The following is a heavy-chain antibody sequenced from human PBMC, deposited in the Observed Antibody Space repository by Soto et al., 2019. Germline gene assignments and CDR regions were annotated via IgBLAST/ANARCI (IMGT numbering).Heavy chain of an antibody. J-gene: IGHJ3*02. D-gene: IGHD1-1*01. V-gene: IGHV3-23*01. CDR3: AHPRGYRVFDAFDI. Sequence: PGGSLRLSCAASGFTFSTYAMNWVRQAPGKGLEWVSAISGSGDSTYYADSVRGRFTISRDNSINTLYLQMSSLRTEDTAVYYCAHPRGYRVFDAFDIWGQGTMVTVSS. CDR2: ISGSGDST. CDR1: GFTFSTYA.